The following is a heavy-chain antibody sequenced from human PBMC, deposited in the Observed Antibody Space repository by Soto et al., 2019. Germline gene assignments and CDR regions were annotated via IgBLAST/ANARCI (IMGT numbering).Heavy chain of an antibody. J-gene: IGHJ6*02. V-gene: IGHV1-8*01. Sequence: QVQLVQSGAEVKKPGASVKVSCKASGYTFTSYDINWVRQATGQGLEWMGWMNPNSGNTGYAQKFQGRATMTRNTSISTAYMELSSRRSEDTAVYYGARWPDGYYYYGMDVWGQGTTVTVSS. CDR1: GYTFTSYD. CDR2: MNPNSGNT. CDR3: ARWPDGYYYYGMDV.